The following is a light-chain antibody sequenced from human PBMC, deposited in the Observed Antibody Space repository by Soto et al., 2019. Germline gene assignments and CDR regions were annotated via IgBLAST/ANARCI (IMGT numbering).Light chain of an antibody. CDR2: DVS. CDR1: QDIRGA. CDR3: QQFNSYPIT. Sequence: AIQVTQSPSSLSASVGDTVTIACRPSQDIRGALAWYQQRPGKAPKLLIYDVSTLESGGPSRFSGSGSGTEFTLTISSRQPEDFGTFYCQQFNSYPITFGHGTRLEIK. V-gene: IGKV1-13*02. J-gene: IGKJ5*01.